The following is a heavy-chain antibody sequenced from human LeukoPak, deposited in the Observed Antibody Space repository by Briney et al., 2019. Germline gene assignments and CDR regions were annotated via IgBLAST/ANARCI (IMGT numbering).Heavy chain of an antibody. D-gene: IGHD5-12*01. CDR3: ARGATYV. Sequence: TGGSLRLSCAASGFSFSSYAMSWVRQAPGKGLEWVSYISSSSSTIYYADSVKGRFTISRDNAKNSLYLQMNSLRAEDTAVYYCARGATYVWGQGTLVTVSS. V-gene: IGHV3-48*01. CDR1: GFSFSSYA. J-gene: IGHJ4*02. CDR2: ISSSSSTI.